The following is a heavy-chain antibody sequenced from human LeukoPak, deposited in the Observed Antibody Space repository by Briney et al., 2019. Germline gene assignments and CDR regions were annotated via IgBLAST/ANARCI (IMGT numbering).Heavy chain of an antibody. CDR3: ARTVVVVVGASDYFDY. Sequence: PGGSLRLSCAASGFTFRSDWMTCVRQAPGKGLEWGSNTRQDGGVKYYMDSAKSRFTLSRDNAKSSLYLQMNRLRVEDTAMYFCARTVVVVVGASDYFDYWGQGTLVTVSS. D-gene: IGHD2-2*01. CDR2: TRQDGGVK. J-gene: IGHJ4*02. CDR1: GFTFRSDW. V-gene: IGHV3-7*03.